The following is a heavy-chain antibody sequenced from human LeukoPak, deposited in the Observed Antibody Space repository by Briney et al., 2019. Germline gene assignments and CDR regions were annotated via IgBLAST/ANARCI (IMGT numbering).Heavy chain of an antibody. V-gene: IGHV1-24*01. CDR1: GYTLTELS. CDR2: FDPEDGET. D-gene: IGHD1-1*01. CDR3: ATVLDFKMDFDY. J-gene: IGHJ4*02. Sequence: ASVKVSCKVSGYTLTELSMHWVRQAPGKGLEWMGGFDPEDGETIYAQKFQGRVTMTEDTSTDTAYMELSSLRSEDTAVYYCATVLDFKMDFDYWGQGTLVTVSS.